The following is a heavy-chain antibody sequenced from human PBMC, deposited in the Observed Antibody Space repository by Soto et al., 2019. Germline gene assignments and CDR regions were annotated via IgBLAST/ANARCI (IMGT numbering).Heavy chain of an antibody. D-gene: IGHD2-2*01. CDR2: IIPIFGTA. J-gene: IGHJ6*02. CDR3: ARISPPVQVSPAADHYYYYGMDV. Sequence: QVQLVQSGAEVKKPGSSVKVSCKASGGTFSSYAISWVRQAPGQGLEWMGGIIPIFGTANYAQKFQGRVTITADESTSTAYMEVSSLRSEDTAVYYCARISPPVQVSPAADHYYYYGMDVWGQGTTVTVSS. CDR1: GGTFSSYA. V-gene: IGHV1-69*01.